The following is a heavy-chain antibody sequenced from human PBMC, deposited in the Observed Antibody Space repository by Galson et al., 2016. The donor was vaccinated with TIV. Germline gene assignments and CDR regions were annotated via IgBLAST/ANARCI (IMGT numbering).Heavy chain of an antibody. V-gene: IGHV1-69*13. J-gene: IGHJ6*03. Sequence: SVKVSCKASGGTFSSYGISWVRQAPGQGLEWMGGINPVFGIPNYAQKFQGRVTITADESTSTAYMELTSLRSEDTAVYYCARGKERVTNYYYYMDVWGKGTTITVSS. CDR2: INPVFGIP. CDR1: GGTFSSYG. D-gene: IGHD4-17*01. CDR3: ARGKERVTNYYYYMDV.